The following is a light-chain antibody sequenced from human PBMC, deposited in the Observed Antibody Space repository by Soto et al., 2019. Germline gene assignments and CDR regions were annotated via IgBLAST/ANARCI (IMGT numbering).Light chain of an antibody. CDR1: QSVTSS. J-gene: IGKJ4*01. CDR2: GAS. V-gene: IGKV3-15*01. Sequence: EIVMTQSPATLSVSPGERATLSCRASQSVTSSLAWYQQKPGQAPRLLIYGASTRATGIPDRCSGSGSGTEFTLTISSLQSEDFAVYYCQQYNNWLRTFGGGTKVEIK. CDR3: QQYNNWLRT.